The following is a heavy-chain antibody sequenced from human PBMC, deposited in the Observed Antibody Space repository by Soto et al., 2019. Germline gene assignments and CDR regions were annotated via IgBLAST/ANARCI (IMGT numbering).Heavy chain of an antibody. Sequence: SQTLSLTCAISGDSVSSNIAAWNWIRQSPSRGLEWLGRTYYRSKWYNDYAVSVKSRITINPDTSKNQFSLQLNSVTPEDTAVYYCARETGAPVPTRWFDPWGQGTLVTVSS. V-gene: IGHV6-1*01. CDR1: GDSVSSNIAA. D-gene: IGHD1-26*01. CDR2: TYYRSKWYN. J-gene: IGHJ5*02. CDR3: ARETGAPVPTRWFDP.